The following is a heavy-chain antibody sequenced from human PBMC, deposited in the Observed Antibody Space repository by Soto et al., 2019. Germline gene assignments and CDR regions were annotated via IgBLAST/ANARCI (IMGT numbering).Heavy chain of an antibody. Sequence: ASVKVSCKASGYTFTSYGISWVRQAPVQGLEWMGWISAYNGNTNYAQKLQGRVTMTTDTSTSTPYMELRSLRSDDTAVYYCARSGEVNYYCYGMGFWGQGSTVTVSS. CDR3: ARSGEVNYYCYGMGF. CDR2: ISAYNGNT. J-gene: IGHJ6*02. CDR1: GYTFTSYG. D-gene: IGHD2-15*01. V-gene: IGHV1-18*04.